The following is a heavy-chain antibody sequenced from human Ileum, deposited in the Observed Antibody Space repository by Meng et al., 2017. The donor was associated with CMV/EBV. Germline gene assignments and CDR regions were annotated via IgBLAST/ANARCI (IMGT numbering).Heavy chain of an antibody. CDR1: GFSFSDYY. CDR3: ARGVWVGYCPNVFCFNNWFDP. Sequence: GESLKISCAASGFSFSDYYMTWIRQAPGKGLEWISSISSNESVIYYGDSVKGRFTIARDNAKNSLHLQMSSLRAEDTAVYYCARGVWVGYCPNVFCFNNWFDPWGQGTLVNGAS. J-gene: IGHJ5*02. CDR2: ISSNESVI. D-gene: IGHD2-8*01. V-gene: IGHV3-11*01.